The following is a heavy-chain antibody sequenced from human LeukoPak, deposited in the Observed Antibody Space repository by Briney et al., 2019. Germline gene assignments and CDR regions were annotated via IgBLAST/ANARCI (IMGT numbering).Heavy chain of an antibody. V-gene: IGHV4-30-2*01. Sequence: SETLSLTCTVSGGSISSGGYYWSWIRQPPGKGLEWIGYIYHSGSTYYNPSLKSRVTISVDRSKNQFSLKLSSVTAADTAVYYCARSQDIVVVPALIDPWGQGTLVTVSS. D-gene: IGHD2-2*01. J-gene: IGHJ5*02. CDR3: ARSQDIVVVPALIDP. CDR1: GGSISSGGYY. CDR2: IYHSGST.